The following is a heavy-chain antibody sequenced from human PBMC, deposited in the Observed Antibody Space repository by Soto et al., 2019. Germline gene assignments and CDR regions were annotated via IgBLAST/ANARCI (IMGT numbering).Heavy chain of an antibody. J-gene: IGHJ4*02. D-gene: IGHD1-26*01. Sequence: PSETLSLTCTVSGGSISSYYWSWIRQPPGKGLEWIGYIYYSGSTNYNPSLKSRVTISVDTSKNQFSLKLSSVTAADTAVYYCARGDIVGATGDFDYWGQGTLVTVSS. V-gene: IGHV4-59*01. CDR3: ARGDIVGATGDFDY. CDR2: IYYSGST. CDR1: GGSISSYY.